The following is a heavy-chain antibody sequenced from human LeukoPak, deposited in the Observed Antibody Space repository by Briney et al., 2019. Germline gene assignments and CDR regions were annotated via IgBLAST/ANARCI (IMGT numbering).Heavy chain of an antibody. CDR2: INPSGGST. Sequence: ASVKVSCKASGYTFTSYYMHWVRQAPGQGLEWMGIINPSGGSTSYAQKFQGRVTMTRDMSTSTVYMELSSLRSEDTAVYYCARDLAGVGYSYGSNFDYWAREPWSPSPQ. J-gene: IGHJ4*02. CDR3: ARDLAGVGYSYGSNFDY. CDR1: GYTFTSYY. D-gene: IGHD5-18*01. V-gene: IGHV1-46*01.